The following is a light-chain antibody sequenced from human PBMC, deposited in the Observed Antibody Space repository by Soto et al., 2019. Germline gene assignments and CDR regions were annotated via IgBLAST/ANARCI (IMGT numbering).Light chain of an antibody. Sequence: IQMTQPPYTLSGSVGDRVTIPCRASQTISSWLAWYQQKPGKAPKLLIYKASTLKSGVPSRFSGSGSGTEFTLTISSLQHEDFATYYCQQYIIYPGAFGQGTKVDIK. V-gene: IGKV1-5*03. CDR2: KAS. CDR1: QTISSW. J-gene: IGKJ1*01. CDR3: QQYIIYPGA.